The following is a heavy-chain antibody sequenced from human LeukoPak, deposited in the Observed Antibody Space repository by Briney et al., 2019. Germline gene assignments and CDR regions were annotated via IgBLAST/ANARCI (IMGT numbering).Heavy chain of an antibody. CDR1: GGSISNYY. CDR3: ARVAAAAGTDY. Sequence: SETLSLTCTVSGGSISNYYWSWIRQPAGEGLEWIGRIYTSGSTNYNPSLKSRVTMSVDTSKNQYSLKLNSVTAADTAVYYCARVAAAAGTDYWGQGTLVTVSS. V-gene: IGHV4-4*07. D-gene: IGHD6-13*01. J-gene: IGHJ4*02. CDR2: IYTSGST.